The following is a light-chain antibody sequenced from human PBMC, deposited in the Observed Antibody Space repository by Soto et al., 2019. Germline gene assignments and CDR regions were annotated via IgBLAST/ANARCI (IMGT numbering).Light chain of an antibody. CDR3: QQYKNYPWT. J-gene: IGKJ1*01. Sequence: QMTQSPSSLSASVGDRVTITCRASQSISWWLAWYQQKPGKAPKLLIYDASSLGSGVPSRFSGSGSGTEFTLTISNLQPDDFASYYCQQYKNYPWTFGQGTKVDIK. V-gene: IGKV1-5*01. CDR1: QSISWW. CDR2: DAS.